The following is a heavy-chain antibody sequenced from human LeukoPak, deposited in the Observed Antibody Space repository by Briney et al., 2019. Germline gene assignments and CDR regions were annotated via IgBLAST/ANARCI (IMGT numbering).Heavy chain of an antibody. CDR2: IYYSGNT. D-gene: IGHD3-10*01. Sequence: SETLSLTRTVSGGPINSGGFHWSWIRQHPGKGLEWIGYIYYSGNTDYNPSLKSRVTISIDTSRNQFSLQLRSVTAADTAVYYCARGQLIIEWKYYGMDVWGQGTTVTVSS. CDR3: ARGQLIIEWKYYGMDV. CDR1: GGPINSGGFH. J-gene: IGHJ6*02. V-gene: IGHV4-31*03.